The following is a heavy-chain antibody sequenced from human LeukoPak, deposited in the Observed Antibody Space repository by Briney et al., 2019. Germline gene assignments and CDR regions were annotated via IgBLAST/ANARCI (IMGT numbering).Heavy chain of an antibody. Sequence: EGSLRLSCAASGFTFSIYGMSWVRQAPGKGLEWVSAISGNGGRTYPADSVKGRFTISRDNSKNTLYLQMNSLRAEDTAVYYCAKDNSKYGFDYWGQGTLVTVSS. J-gene: IGHJ4*02. CDR1: GFTFSIYG. CDR2: ISGNGGRT. V-gene: IGHV3-23*01. D-gene: IGHD2-2*01. CDR3: AKDNSKYGFDY.